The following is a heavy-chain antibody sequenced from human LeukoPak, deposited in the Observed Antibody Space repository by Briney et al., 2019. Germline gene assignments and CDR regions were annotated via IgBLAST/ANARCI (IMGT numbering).Heavy chain of an antibody. J-gene: IGHJ5*02. CDR1: GGSISSSSYY. CDR3: ARHGWDIVVVRAADNWFDP. D-gene: IGHD2-2*01. CDR2: IYYSGST. Sequence: SETLSLTCTVSGGSISSSSYYWGWIRQPPGKGLEWIGSIYYSGSTYYSPSLKSRVTISVDTSKNQFSLKLSSVTAADTAVYYCARHGWDIVVVRAADNWFDPWGQGTLVTVSS. V-gene: IGHV4-39*01.